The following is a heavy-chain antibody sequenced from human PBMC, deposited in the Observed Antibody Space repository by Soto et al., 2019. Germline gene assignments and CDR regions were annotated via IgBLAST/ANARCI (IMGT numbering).Heavy chain of an antibody. J-gene: IGHJ4*02. D-gene: IGHD6-19*01. V-gene: IGHV3-33*01. CDR1: GYTFSSYG. CDR3: ARGRGIAVAALDY. CDR2: IWYDGSNK. Sequence: QVKLVESGGGVVQPGRSLRLSCAASGYTFSSYGMHWVRQAPGKGLEWVAVIWYDGSNKYYADSVKGRFTISRDNSKNTLYLKMNSLRAEDTAVYYCARGRGIAVAALDYWGQGTLVTVSS.